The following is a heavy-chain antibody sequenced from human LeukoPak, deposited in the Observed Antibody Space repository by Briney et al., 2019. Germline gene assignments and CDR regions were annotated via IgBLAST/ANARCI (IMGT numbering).Heavy chain of an antibody. CDR1: GFTFDDYA. CDR2: INWNSDNI. Sequence: GRSLRLSCAASGFTFDDYAMHWVRQAPGEGLEWVSGINWNSDNIGYADSVKGRFTISRDNAKNSLYLQMNSLRAEDTALYYCAKDWAATVRGTDYWGQGTLVTVSS. J-gene: IGHJ4*02. V-gene: IGHV3-9*01. CDR3: AKDWAATVRGTDY. D-gene: IGHD4-17*01.